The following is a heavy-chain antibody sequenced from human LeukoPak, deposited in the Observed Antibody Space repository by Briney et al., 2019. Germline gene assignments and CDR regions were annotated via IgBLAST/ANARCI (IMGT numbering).Heavy chain of an antibody. V-gene: IGHV4-34*01. Sequence: SETLSLTCAVFGGSFSGYYWNWIRQPPGKGLEWIGEINHSRSTNYNPSLKSRVTISVDTSKNQFSLKLSSVTAADTAVYYCARGPSWSRYFQHWGQGTLVTVSS. CDR2: INHSRST. CDR3: ARGPSWSRYFQH. J-gene: IGHJ1*01. CDR1: GGSFSGYY.